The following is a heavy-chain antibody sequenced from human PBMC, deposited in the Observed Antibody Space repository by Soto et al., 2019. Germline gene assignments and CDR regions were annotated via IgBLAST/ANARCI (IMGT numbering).Heavy chain of an antibody. CDR2: ISWNGGSI. Sequence: DVQLVESGGGLVQPGRSLRLSCAASGLSFDDYAMHWVRQVPGKGLEWVSGISWNGGSIGYADSVKGRFSISRDNAKNSLYLQMNSLRVADTALYYCAKSMGGTANGMGVWGQGTTVTVSS. J-gene: IGHJ6*02. CDR1: GLSFDDYA. D-gene: IGHD2-21*02. V-gene: IGHV3-9*01. CDR3: AKSMGGTANGMGV.